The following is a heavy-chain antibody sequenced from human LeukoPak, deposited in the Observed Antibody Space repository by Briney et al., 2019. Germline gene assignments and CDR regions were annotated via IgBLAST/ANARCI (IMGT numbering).Heavy chain of an antibody. CDR3: ARVPRSIAAVTP. Sequence: PSETLSLTCTVSGYSISSGCYWGWIRQPPGKGLEWIGSIYHSGSTYYNPSLKSRVTISVDTSKNQFSLKLSSVTAADTAVYYCARVPRSIAAVTPWGQGTLVTVSS. CDR1: GYSISSGCY. CDR2: IYHSGST. V-gene: IGHV4-38-2*02. D-gene: IGHD6-13*01. J-gene: IGHJ4*02.